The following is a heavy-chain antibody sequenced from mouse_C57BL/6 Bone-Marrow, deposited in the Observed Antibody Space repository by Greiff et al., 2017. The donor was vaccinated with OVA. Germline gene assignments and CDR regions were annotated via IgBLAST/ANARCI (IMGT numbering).Heavy chain of an antibody. Sequence: QVHVKQSGAELARPGASVKLSCKASGYTFTSYGISWVKQRTGQGLEWIGEIYPRSGNTYYNEKFKGKATLTADKSSSTAYMELRSLTSEDSAVYFCANILDYYAMDYWGQGTSVTVSS. CDR1: GYTFTSYG. V-gene: IGHV1-81*01. J-gene: IGHJ4*01. CDR3: ANILDYYAMDY. CDR2: IYPRSGNT.